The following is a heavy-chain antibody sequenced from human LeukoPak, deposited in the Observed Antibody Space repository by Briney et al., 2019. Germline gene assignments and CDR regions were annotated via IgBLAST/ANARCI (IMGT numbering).Heavy chain of an antibody. D-gene: IGHD5-18*01. Sequence: GGSLRLACAVSGFTFSDYTMTWVRQAPGKGLEWVSYISTSSSTIYCADSVKGRFTISRDNTKNALYLQMNSLRAEDTAVYYCARVPSGYTLGYGYYYYYMDVWGKGTTVTVSS. CDR1: GFTFSDYT. J-gene: IGHJ6*03. CDR2: ISTSSSTI. V-gene: IGHV3-11*04. CDR3: ARVPSGYTLGYGYYYYYMDV.